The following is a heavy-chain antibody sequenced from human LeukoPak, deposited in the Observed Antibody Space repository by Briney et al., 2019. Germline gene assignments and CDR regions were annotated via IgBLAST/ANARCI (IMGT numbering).Heavy chain of an antibody. V-gene: IGHV4-39*01. D-gene: IGHD5-12*01. CDR1: GGSISNNNYY. CDR2: IYYSGST. CDR3: ARMYSGYEDY. Sequence: SKTLSLTCTVSGGSISNNNYYWGWIRQPPGKGLEWIGTIYYSGSTYYNPSLKSRVTVSVDTSKNQFSLKLSSVTAADTTVYYCARMYSGYEDYWGQGTLVTVSS. J-gene: IGHJ4*02.